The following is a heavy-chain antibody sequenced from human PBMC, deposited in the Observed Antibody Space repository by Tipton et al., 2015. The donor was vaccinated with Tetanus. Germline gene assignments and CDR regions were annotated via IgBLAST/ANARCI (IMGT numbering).Heavy chain of an antibody. CDR3: ARDGGDYIYYGMDV. CDR1: GYTFTGYY. Sequence: QMQLVQSGAEMKKPGASVKVSCKASGYTFTGYYIYWVRQAPGQGLEWMGWIDPNSGGTVYAQKFQGRVPMTRDPSISTAYMELRSLRSDDTAVYYCARDGGDYIYYGMDVWGPGATVTVS. D-gene: IGHD2-21*01. J-gene: IGHJ6*02. CDR2: IDPNSGGT. V-gene: IGHV1-2*02.